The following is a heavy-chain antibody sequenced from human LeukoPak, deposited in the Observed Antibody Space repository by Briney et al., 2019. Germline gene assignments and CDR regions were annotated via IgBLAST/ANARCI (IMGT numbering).Heavy chain of an antibody. CDR2: INPNSGGT. Sequence: GASVKVSCNSSRYTFTGYYMHWVRQAPGQGLEWMGWINPNSGGTHYAQKFQGRVTMTRDTSINTAYMELSRLRSDDTAIYYCARGSSIVTSTIDWFDPWGQGALVAVSS. V-gene: IGHV1-2*02. CDR3: ARGSSIVTSTIDWFDP. D-gene: IGHD6-6*01. CDR1: RYTFTGYY. J-gene: IGHJ5*02.